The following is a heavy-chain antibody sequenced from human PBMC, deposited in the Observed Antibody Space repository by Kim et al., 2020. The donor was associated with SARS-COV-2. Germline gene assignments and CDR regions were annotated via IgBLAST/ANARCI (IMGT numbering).Heavy chain of an antibody. J-gene: IGHJ3*01. CDR1: GVSISPYS. V-gene: IGHV4-59*12. CDR3: ARVIKTEAFPPPGLGF. Sequence: SETLSLTCNVSGVSISPYSWSWIRQSPGKGLEWIGHIYDNEKTYYNPSLKSRLSMFKDTSKNQVRLRLRSVTAADSAIYYCARVIKTEAFPPPGLGFWG. CDR2: IYDNEKT. D-gene: IGHD2-21*01.